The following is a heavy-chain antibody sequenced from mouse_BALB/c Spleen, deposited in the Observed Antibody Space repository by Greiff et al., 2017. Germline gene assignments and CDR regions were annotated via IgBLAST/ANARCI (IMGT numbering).Heavy chain of an antibody. Sequence: VKLQESGAELAKPGASVKMSCKASGYTFTSYWMHWVKQRPGQGLEWIGYINPSTGYTEYNQKFKDKATLTADKSSSTAYMQLSSLTSEDSAVYYCARSKMITTRSLYYYAMDYWGQGTSVTVSS. CDR1: GYTFTSYW. J-gene: IGHJ4*01. V-gene: IGHV1-7*01. CDR2: INPSTGYT. CDR3: ARSKMITTRSLYYYAMDY. D-gene: IGHD2-4*01.